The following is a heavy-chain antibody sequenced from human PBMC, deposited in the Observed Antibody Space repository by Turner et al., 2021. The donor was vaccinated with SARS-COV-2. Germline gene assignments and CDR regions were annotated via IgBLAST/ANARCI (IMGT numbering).Heavy chain of an antibody. CDR3: ATAPPYCTNGVCPNWFDP. J-gene: IGHJ5*02. D-gene: IGHD2-8*01. CDR1: GYILIELS. V-gene: IGHV1-24*01. Sequence: QVPLVQSGAEVKKTGASVKVSCKVSGYILIELSMHWVRQAPGKGLEGMGGFDPEDGETIYAQKFQGRVTMTEDTSTDTAYMELSSLRSEDTAVYYCATAPPYCTNGVCPNWFDPWGQGTLVTVSS. CDR2: FDPEDGET.